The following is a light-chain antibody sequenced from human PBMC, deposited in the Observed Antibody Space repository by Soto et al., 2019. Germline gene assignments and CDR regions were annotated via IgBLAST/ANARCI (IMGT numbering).Light chain of an antibody. J-gene: IGLJ2*01. CDR2: DVS. CDR3: SSYTSSTTVV. V-gene: IGLV2-14*01. Sequence: QSALTQPASVSGSPGQSITISCTGTSSDVGGYNYVSWYQQHPGKAPELVIYDVSSRPSGVSNRFSGSKSGNTASLTISGLQAEDEADYYCSSYTSSTTVVFGGGTQLTVL. CDR1: SSDVGGYNY.